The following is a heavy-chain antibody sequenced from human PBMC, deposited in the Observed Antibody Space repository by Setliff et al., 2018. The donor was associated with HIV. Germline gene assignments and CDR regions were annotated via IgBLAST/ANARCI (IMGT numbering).Heavy chain of an antibody. CDR3: ARGTSAYGITAEYFQH. D-gene: IGHD3-10*01. Sequence: ASVKVSCKASRSTFNSHTINWVRQAPGQGLDWMGRIIPILGVANYAQRFQGKVTITADKSTSTAYMELSSLRSEDTAVYYCARGTSAYGITAEYFQHWGQGTLVTVSS. CDR1: RSTFNSHT. V-gene: IGHV1-69*02. CDR2: IIPILGVA. J-gene: IGHJ1*01.